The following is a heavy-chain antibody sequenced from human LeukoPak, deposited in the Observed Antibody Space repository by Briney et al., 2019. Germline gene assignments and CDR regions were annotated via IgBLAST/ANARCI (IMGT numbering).Heavy chain of an antibody. CDR2: IYYSRST. V-gene: IGHV4-61*01. D-gene: IGHD3-3*01. CDR3: ARVRDTEGVYFDY. J-gene: IGHJ4*02. CDR1: GRSVSSGSYY. Sequence: SETLSLTCTISGRSVSSGSYYWSWIRQPPGKGLEWIGYIYYSRSTNYNPSLKSRVTISVDTSKNQFSLKLSSVTAADTAVYYCARVRDTEGVYFDYWGQGTLVTVSS.